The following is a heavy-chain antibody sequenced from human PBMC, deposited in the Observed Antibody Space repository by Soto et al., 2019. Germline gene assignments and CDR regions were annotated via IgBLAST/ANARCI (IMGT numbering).Heavy chain of an antibody. CDR1: GFIFSNYG. CDR3: AKDLDYDFWSGYRPYGMDV. J-gene: IGHJ6*02. V-gene: IGHV3-30*02. CDR2: IWYDGNNK. D-gene: IGHD3-3*01. Sequence: PGGSLRLSCAASGFIFSNYGMHWVRQAPGKGLEWLAVIWYDGNNKYYADSVKGRFTISRDNSKNTLYLQMNSLRAEDTAVYYCAKDLDYDFWSGYRPYGMDVWGQGTTVTVSS.